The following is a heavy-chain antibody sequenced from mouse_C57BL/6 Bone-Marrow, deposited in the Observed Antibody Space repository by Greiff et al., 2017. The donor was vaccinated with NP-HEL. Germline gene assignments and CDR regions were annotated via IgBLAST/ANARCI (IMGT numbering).Heavy chain of an antibody. V-gene: IGHV5-15*01. D-gene: IGHD4-1*01. CDR2: ISNLAYSI. CDR1: GFTFSDYG. CDR3: ARHNGDGPWFAY. Sequence: EVQGVESGGGLVQPGGSLKLSCAASGFTFSDYGMAWVRQAPRKGPEWVAFISNLAYSIYYADTVTGRFTISRENAKNTLYLEMSSLRSEDTAMYYCARHNGDGPWFAYWGQGTLVTVSA. J-gene: IGHJ3*01.